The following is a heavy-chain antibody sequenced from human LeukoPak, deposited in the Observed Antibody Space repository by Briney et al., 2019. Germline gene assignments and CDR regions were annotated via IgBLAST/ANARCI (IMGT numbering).Heavy chain of an antibody. J-gene: IGHJ3*02. CDR3: ARTSYSSSWYKNAFDI. V-gene: IGHV5-51*01. CDR1: GYSFTSYW. D-gene: IGHD6-13*01. Sequence: GESLKISCKGSGYSFTSYWIGWVRQLPGKGLEWMGIIYPGDSDTRYSPSFQGQVTISADKSISTAYLQWSSLKASDTAMYYCARTSYSSSWYKNAFDIWGQGTMVTVSS. CDR2: IYPGDSDT.